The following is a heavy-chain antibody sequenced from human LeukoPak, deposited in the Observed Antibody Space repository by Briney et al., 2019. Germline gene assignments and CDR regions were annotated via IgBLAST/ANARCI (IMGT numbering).Heavy chain of an antibody. Sequence: GGSLRLSCAASGFTFSSYGMHWVRQAPGKGLEWVAVIWYDGSNKYYADSVKGRFTISRDNSKNTLYMQMNRLRAEDTAVYYCARDQTGTSFDYWGQGTLVTVSS. V-gene: IGHV3-33*01. D-gene: IGHD1-1*01. J-gene: IGHJ4*02. CDR3: ARDQTGTSFDY. CDR2: IWYDGSNK. CDR1: GFTFSSYG.